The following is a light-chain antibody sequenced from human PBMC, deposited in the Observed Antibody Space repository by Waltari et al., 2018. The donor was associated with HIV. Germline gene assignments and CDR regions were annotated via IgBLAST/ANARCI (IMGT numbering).Light chain of an antibody. J-gene: IGLJ2*01. CDR2: VGTGGIVR. V-gene: IGLV9-49*01. Sequence: QPVLTQPPSASASLGASVTLTCTLSSGYSNNKVDWYQERPGKGPRFVMRVGTGGIVRSKGYHLPDRFAVLGYGINRSLIIKNIQEEDESDYHCGTDHGSGSNFVYRFGGGTKLTVL. CDR3: GTDHGSGSNFVYR. CDR1: SGYSNNK.